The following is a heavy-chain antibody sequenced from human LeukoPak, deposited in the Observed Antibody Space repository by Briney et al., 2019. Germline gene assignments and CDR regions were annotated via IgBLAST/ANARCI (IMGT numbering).Heavy chain of an antibody. D-gene: IGHD4-17*01. CDR1: GYSFTYW. V-gene: IGHV5-51*01. Sequence: HGESLKISCKGSGYSFTYWIGWVRQMPGKGLGWMGIIYSGDSHTKYSPSFQGRVTISADKSISTAYLQWSSLEASDTAMYYCASARHGDYVWDYWGQGTLVTVSS. CDR3: ASARHGDYVWDY. J-gene: IGHJ4*02. CDR2: IYSGDSHT.